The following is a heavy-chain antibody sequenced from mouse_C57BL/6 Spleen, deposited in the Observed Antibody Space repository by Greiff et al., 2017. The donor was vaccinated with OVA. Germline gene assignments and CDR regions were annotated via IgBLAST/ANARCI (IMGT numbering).Heavy chain of an antibody. CDR2: ISSGGSYT. Sequence: EVQLKESGGDLVKPGGSLKLSCAASGFTFSSYGMSWVRQTPDKRLEWVATISSGGSYTYYPDSVKGRFTISRDNAKNTLYLQMRSLKSEDTAMYYCARLGDGYYWFAYWGQGTLVTVSA. D-gene: IGHD2-3*01. CDR1: GFTFSSYG. V-gene: IGHV5-6*01. J-gene: IGHJ3*01. CDR3: ARLGDGYYWFAY.